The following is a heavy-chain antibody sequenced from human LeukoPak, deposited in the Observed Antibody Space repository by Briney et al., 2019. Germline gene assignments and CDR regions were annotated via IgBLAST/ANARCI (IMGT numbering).Heavy chain of an antibody. J-gene: IGHJ4*02. V-gene: IGHV1-69*05. CDR3: ARETYYYDSSGYYSDLYYFDY. CDR1: GGTFSSYA. Sequence: SVKVSCKASGGTFSSYAISWVRQAPGQGLEWMGRIIPIFGTANYAQKFQGRVTITTDESTSTAYMELSSLRSEDTAVYYCARETYYYDSSGYYSDLYYFDYWGQGTLVTVSS. D-gene: IGHD3-22*01. CDR2: IIPIFGTA.